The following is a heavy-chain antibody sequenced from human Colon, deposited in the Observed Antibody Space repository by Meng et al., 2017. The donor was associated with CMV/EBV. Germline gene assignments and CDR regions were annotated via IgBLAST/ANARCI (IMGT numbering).Heavy chain of an antibody. CDR3: ARGGAPRRPPGAR. Sequence: RQHWSAGLLKLSDTLSITCAVYGGSFRGYYWSWIRQPPGKGLEWIGEIKHSGSTNYNPSLKSRVTISVDTSKNQFSLKLSSVTAADTAVYYCARGGAPRRPPGARWGQGTLVTVSS. CDR1: GGSFRGYY. CDR2: IKHSGST. V-gene: IGHV4-34*01. D-gene: IGHD1-26*01. J-gene: IGHJ4*02.